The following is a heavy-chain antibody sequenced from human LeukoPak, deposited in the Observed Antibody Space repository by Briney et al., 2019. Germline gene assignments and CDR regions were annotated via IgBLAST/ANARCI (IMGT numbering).Heavy chain of an antibody. Sequence: SETLSLTCTVSGGSISSYYWSWIRQPPGKGLEWIGYIYYSGSTNYNPSLKSRVTISVDTSKNQFSLKLSSVTAADTAVYYCARLDSSSYGAEYFQHWGQGTLVTVSS. J-gene: IGHJ1*01. CDR1: GGSISSYY. V-gene: IGHV4-59*08. D-gene: IGHD6-13*01. CDR3: ARLDSSSYGAEYFQH. CDR2: IYYSGST.